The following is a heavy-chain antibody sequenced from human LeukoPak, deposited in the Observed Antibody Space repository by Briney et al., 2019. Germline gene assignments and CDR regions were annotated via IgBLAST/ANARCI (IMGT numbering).Heavy chain of an antibody. Sequence: LTGGSLRLSCAASGFTFSTYSMNWVRQAPGKGLEWVSYISGSSTTIYYADSMKGRFTISRDNAKNSLYLQMNSLRAEDTAVYYCARDSHSGSYYRLDYWGQGTLVTVSS. CDR1: GFTFSTYS. V-gene: IGHV3-48*01. CDR3: ARDSHSGSYYRLDY. J-gene: IGHJ4*02. CDR2: ISGSSTTI. D-gene: IGHD1-26*01.